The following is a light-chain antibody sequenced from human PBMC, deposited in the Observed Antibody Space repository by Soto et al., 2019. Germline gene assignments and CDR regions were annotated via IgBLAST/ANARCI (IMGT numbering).Light chain of an antibody. J-gene: IGKJ1*01. CDR2: KIS. CDR1: Q. CDR3: MQATQFPRT. Sequence: DIVMTQTPLSSPVTLGQPASISCRSSQRPGQPPRLLIYKISNRFSGVPDRFSGSGAGTDFTLKISRVEAEDVGVYYCMQATQFPRTFGQGTKVEIK. V-gene: IGKV2-24*01.